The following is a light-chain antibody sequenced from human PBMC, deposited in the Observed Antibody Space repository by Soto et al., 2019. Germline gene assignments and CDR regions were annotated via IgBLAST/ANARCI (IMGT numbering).Light chain of an antibody. J-gene: IGKJ2*02. CDR3: QQDNTLTRN. Sequence: NVLTQSPGPLSLSAGERATLSCRASQSVTNSFFAWYQQKPGQPPRRLIFGISSRATGIPDSFSGSGCGTGFTLTIRGLESEYWLLYFCQQDNTLTRNSGHGTTLEVK. CDR1: QSVTNSF. V-gene: IGKV3-20*01. CDR2: GIS.